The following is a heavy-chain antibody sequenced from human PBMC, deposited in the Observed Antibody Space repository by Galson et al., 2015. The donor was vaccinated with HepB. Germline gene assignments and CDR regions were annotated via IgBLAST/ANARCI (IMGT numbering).Heavy chain of an antibody. CDR1: GYTFSTYS. D-gene: IGHD2-15*01. V-gene: IGHV1-18*01. Sequence: SVKVSCKASGYTFSTYSITWVRQAPDQGLEWMGWINPYNRDTNYARKFQGRITMTPDTFTSTAYMELRSLRSDDTAVYYCARGALVGVVGGRLNNWFDPWGQGTLVTVSS. CDR2: INPYNRDT. J-gene: IGHJ5*02. CDR3: ARGALVGVVGGRLNNWFDP.